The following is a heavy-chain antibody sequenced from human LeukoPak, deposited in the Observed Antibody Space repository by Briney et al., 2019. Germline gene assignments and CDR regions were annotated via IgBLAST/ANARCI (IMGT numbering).Heavy chain of an antibody. D-gene: IGHD3-10*01. CDR3: TRDQTSLTYYYGSGSYQYYFDY. J-gene: IGHJ4*02. CDR2: IRSKAYGWTT. CDR1: GFTFGDYA. V-gene: IGHV3-49*04. Sequence: GGSLRLSCTASGFTFGDYAMSWVRQAPGKGLEWVGFIRSKAYGWTTEYAASVKGRFTISRDDSKSIAYLQMNSLKTEDTAVYYCTRDQTSLTYYYGSGSYQYYFDYWGQGTLVTVSS.